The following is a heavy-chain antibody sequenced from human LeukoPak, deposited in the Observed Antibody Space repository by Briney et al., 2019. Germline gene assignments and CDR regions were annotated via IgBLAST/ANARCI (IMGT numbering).Heavy chain of an antibody. Sequence: GESLKISCKGSGYNFPNHWIGWVRQMPGKGLEWMGIIHPGDSETRYSPSFQGHVTISADKSISTAYLQWSSLKASDTAMYYCARAGSYYLDAFDIWGQGTMVTVSS. CDR1: GYNFPNHW. V-gene: IGHV5-51*01. CDR3: ARAGSYYLDAFDI. J-gene: IGHJ3*02. CDR2: IHPGDSET. D-gene: IGHD3-10*01.